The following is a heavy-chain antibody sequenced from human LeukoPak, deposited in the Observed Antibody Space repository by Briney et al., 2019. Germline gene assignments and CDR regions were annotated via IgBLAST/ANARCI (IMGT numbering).Heavy chain of an antibody. CDR2: IYYSGST. J-gene: IGHJ4*02. CDR3: ARIRYCSGGSCYRFRTHFDY. CDR1: GGSISSGDYY. Sequence: SQTLSLTCTVSGGSISSGDYYWGWIRQPPGKGLEWIGYIYYSGSTYYNPSLKSRVTISVDTSKNQFSLKLSSVTAADTAVYYCARIRYCSGGSCYRFRTHFDYWGQGTLVTVSS. D-gene: IGHD2-15*01. V-gene: IGHV4-30-4*01.